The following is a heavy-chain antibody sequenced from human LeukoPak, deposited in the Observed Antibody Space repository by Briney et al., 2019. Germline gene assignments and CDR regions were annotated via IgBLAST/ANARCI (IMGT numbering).Heavy chain of an antibody. D-gene: IGHD3-22*01. CDR3: ARGGHDSSGYYPNWFDP. Sequence: PGGSLRLPCAASGFTFSTYIMNWVRQAPGKGLEWVASISSRGSNIDYADSVRGRFTISRDNAKNSLYLQLNSLRAEDTAVYYCARGGHDSSGYYPNWFDPWGQGTLVTVSS. J-gene: IGHJ5*02. CDR2: ISSRGSNI. V-gene: IGHV3-21*01. CDR1: GFTFSTYI.